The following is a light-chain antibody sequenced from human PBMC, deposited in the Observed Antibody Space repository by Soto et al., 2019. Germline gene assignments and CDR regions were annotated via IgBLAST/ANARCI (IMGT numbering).Light chain of an antibody. J-gene: IGKJ1*01. Sequence: IKITRSASTLSGSVGDRVTITCRASQTISSWLAWYQQKPGKAPKLLIYKASTLKSGVPSRFSGSGSGTEFTLTISSLQPDDFATYYCQHYNSYSEAFGQGTKVDI. CDR3: QHYNSYSEA. CDR2: KAS. CDR1: QTISSW. V-gene: IGKV1-5*03.